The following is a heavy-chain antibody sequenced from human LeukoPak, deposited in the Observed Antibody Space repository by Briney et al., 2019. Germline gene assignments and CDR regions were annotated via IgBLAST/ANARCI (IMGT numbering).Heavy chain of an antibody. CDR3: AKDPLGYIAALPPTGY. CDR1: GFTFSSYA. Sequence: PGRSLRLSCAASGFTFSSYAMHWVRQAPGKGLEWVAVISYDGSNKYYADSVKGRFTISRDNSKNTLYLQMNSLRAEDTAVYYCAKDPLGYIAALPPTGYWGQGTLVTVSS. CDR2: ISYDGSNK. D-gene: IGHD6-6*01. V-gene: IGHV3-30-3*01. J-gene: IGHJ4*02.